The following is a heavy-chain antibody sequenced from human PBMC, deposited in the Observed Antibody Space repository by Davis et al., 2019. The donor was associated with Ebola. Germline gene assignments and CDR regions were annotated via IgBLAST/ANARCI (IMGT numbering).Heavy chain of an antibody. V-gene: IGHV3-23*01. J-gene: IGHJ4*02. CDR3: AKRDQWLVQRYFYY. D-gene: IGHD6-19*01. CDR1: GFTFSNYA. CDR2: ISGSGGRA. Sequence: PGGSLRLSCAASGFTFSNYAMSWFRQAPGKGLEWVSAISGSGGRAYYADSVKGRFTISRDNSKNTLYLQMNSLRAEDTAVYYCAKRDQWLVQRYFYYWGQGTLVTVSS.